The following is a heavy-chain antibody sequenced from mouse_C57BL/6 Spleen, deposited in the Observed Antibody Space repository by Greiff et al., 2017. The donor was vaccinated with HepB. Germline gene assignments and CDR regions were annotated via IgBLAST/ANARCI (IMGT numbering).Heavy chain of an antibody. Sequence: VQLQQSGAELVRPGASVTLSCKASGYTFTDYEMHWVKQTPVHGLEWIGAIDPETGGTAYNQKFKGKAILTADKSSSTAYMELRSLTSEDSAVYYCTRWDYGYYFDYWGQGTTLTVSS. CDR1: GYTFTDYE. CDR3: TRWDYGYYFDY. J-gene: IGHJ2*01. CDR2: IDPETGGT. D-gene: IGHD1-2*01. V-gene: IGHV1-15*01.